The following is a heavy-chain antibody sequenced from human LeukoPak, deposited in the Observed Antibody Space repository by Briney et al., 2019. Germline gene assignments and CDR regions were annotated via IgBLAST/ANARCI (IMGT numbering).Heavy chain of an antibody. CDR3: ARDSEIFDY. CDR2: ICYDGSNK. V-gene: IGHV3-33*01. CDR1: GFTFSSYG. J-gene: IGHJ4*02. Sequence: HPGRSLRLSCAASGFTFSSYGMHWVRHAPGKGMERVAVICYDGSNKYYADSGRGRFTISRDNSKNTLYLQMNSLRAEDTAVYYCARDSEIFDYWGQGTLVTASS.